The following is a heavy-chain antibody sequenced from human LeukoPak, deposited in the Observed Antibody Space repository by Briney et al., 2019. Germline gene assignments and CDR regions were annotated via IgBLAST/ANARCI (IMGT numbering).Heavy chain of an antibody. CDR1: GFTFSSYG. CDR3: VSCSSGFHDAFDI. Sequence: GGSLRLSCAASGFTFSSYGMHWVRQAPGKGLEWVAVIWYDGSNKYYADSVKGRFTISRDNSKNTLYLQMNSLRAEDTAVYYCVSCSSGFHDAFDIWGQGTMVTVSS. V-gene: IGHV3-33*01. J-gene: IGHJ3*02. D-gene: IGHD6-19*01. CDR2: IWYDGSNK.